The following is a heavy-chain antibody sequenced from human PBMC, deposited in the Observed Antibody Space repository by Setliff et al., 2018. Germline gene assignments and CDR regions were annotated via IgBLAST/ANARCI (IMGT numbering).Heavy chain of an antibody. CDR2: IYYSGST. CDR3: ARDRPIAAAGTFIRYYYYYGMDV. CDR1: GGSICSYY. D-gene: IGHD6-13*01. J-gene: IGHJ6*02. V-gene: IGHV4-59*01. Sequence: SETLSLTCTVSGGSICSYYWSWIRQPPGKGLEWIGYIYYSGSTNYNPSLKSRVTISVDTSKNQFSLKLSSVTAADTAVYYCARDRPIAAAGTFIRYYYYYGMDVWGQGTTVTVSS.